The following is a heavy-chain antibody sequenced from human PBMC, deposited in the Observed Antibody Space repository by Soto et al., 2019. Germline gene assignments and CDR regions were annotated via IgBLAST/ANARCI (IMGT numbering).Heavy chain of an antibody. CDR3: AKVRQQLVVWFDP. Sequence: SLRLSCAASGFTFSSYAMIWVRQAPGKGLEWVSAISGSGGSTYYADSVKGRFTISRDNSKNTLYLQMNSLRAEDTAVYYCAKVRQQLVVWFDPWGQGTLVTVPS. CDR2: ISGSGGST. V-gene: IGHV3-23*01. D-gene: IGHD6-13*01. J-gene: IGHJ5*02. CDR1: GFTFSSYA.